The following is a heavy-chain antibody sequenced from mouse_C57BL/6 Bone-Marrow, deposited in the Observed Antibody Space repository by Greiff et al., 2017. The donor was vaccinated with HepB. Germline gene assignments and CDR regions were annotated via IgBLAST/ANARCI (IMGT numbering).Heavy chain of an antibody. J-gene: IGHJ3*01. CDR2: IWSGGST. Sequence: QVQLKESGPGLVQPSQSLSITCTVSGFSLTSYGVHWVRQSPGKGLEWLGVIWSGGSTDYNAAFISRLSISKDNSKSQVFFKMHSLQADDTAIYYCARGDGYPFAYWGQGTLVTVSA. D-gene: IGHD2-3*01. CDR1: GFSLTSYG. V-gene: IGHV2-2*01. CDR3: ARGDGYPFAY.